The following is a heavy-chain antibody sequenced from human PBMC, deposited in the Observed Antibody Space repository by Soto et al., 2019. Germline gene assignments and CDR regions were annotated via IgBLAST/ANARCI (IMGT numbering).Heavy chain of an antibody. D-gene: IGHD3-10*01. V-gene: IGHV4-34*01. J-gene: IGHJ2*01. CDR3: ARGRGDGYNQNWYFDL. CDR2: INNGGSS. Sequence: QVHLQQWGAGLLKPSETLSLTCAVYGGSFSGYYWSWIRQPPGKGLEWIGEINNGGSSNYNPSLTRRGSMSVGTSNNQFSLKLTSVTAADTAVYYCARGRGDGYNQNWYFDLWGRGTLVTVSS. CDR1: GGSFSGYY.